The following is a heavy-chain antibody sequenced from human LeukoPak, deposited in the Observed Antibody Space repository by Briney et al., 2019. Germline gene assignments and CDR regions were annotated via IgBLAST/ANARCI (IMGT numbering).Heavy chain of an antibody. V-gene: IGHV4-39*01. Sequence: SETLSLTCTVSGGSISSGHYWWGWIRQPPGKGLDWIGSIYCSGNTHYNPSLQSRVTVSVDTSKNQFSLKLTSVTAADTAVYYCVRQRGVGSWSFDHWGQGNLVTVSS. CDR1: GGSISSGHYW. CDR3: VRQRGVGSWSFDH. CDR2: IYCSGNT. J-gene: IGHJ4*02. D-gene: IGHD2-15*01.